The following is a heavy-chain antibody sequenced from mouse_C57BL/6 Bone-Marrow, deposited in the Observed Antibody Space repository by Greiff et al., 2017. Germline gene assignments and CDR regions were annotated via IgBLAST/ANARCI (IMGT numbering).Heavy chain of an antibody. Sequence: VQLQQSGAELMKPGASVKLSCKASGYTFTGYWIEWVKQRPGHGLEWIGEIFPGSGSTNSNENFQGKATFTADTYSNTTYMQLSNLTNVYSAIYYGAKKSFDYFVSSYEDDYWGQGTTLTVSS. V-gene: IGHV1-9*01. J-gene: IGHJ2*01. CDR1: GYTFTGYW. CDR3: AKKSFDYFVSSYEDDY. D-gene: IGHD1-1*01. CDR2: IFPGSGST.